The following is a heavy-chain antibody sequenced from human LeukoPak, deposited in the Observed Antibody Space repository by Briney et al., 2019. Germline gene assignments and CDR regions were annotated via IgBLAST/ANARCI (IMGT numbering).Heavy chain of an antibody. CDR3: ARDGVGGYFDY. D-gene: IGHD3-10*01. V-gene: IGHV3-64*01. CDR2: ISSNGGST. J-gene: IGHJ4*02. CDR1: GFTFSSFF. Sequence: GGSLRLSCAASGFTFSSFFMRWVRQAPGKGLEYVSAISSNGGSTYYANSVKGRFTISRDNSKNTLYLQMDSLRAEDMAVYYCARDGVGGYFDYWGQGTLVTVSS.